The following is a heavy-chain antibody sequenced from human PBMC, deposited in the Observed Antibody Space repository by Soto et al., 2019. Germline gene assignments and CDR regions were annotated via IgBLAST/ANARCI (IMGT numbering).Heavy chain of an antibody. Sequence: QVRLQESGPGLVNSSETLSLTCTVSGGSLSSFYWGWIRRPPGKGPEWIGYIYHSGTTRYNSSLKSRATMAVDSSKNEFSLKLTSVTAAGTATYYCARVHKEELATVPAAHYDHWGHGTLVTVAS. J-gene: IGHJ4*01. V-gene: IGHV4-59*01. CDR3: ARVHKEELATVPAAHYDH. CDR2: IYHSGTT. CDR1: GGSLSSFY. D-gene: IGHD2-2*01.